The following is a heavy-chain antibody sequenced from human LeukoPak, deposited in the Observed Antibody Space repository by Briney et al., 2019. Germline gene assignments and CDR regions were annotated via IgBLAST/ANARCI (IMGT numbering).Heavy chain of an antibody. CDR1: GYTFTGYY. D-gene: IGHD3-9*01. V-gene: IGHV1-2*02. CDR2: IDPNTGGS. CDR3: ARSPHILTGENFDY. J-gene: IGHJ4*02. Sequence: GASVKVSCKASGYTFTGYYIHWVRQAPGQGLEWMGWIDPNTGGSNYVQKFQGRVTMTRDTSISTAYMELSRLRSDDTAVYYCARSPHILTGENFDYWGQGTLVTVSS.